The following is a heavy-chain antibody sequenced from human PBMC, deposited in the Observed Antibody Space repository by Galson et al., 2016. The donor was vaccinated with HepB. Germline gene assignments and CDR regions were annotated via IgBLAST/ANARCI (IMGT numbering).Heavy chain of an antibody. CDR1: GFTVSNYS. J-gene: IGHJ5*02. Sequence: SLRLSCAASGFTVSNYSMRWVRQAPGKGLEWVSYISSTSLYTNYADSVKGRFTISRDNAKNSLYLQMNSLRAEDTAVYYCARAHGYNNAYNWRDAGGKGTL. CDR2: ISSTSLYT. CDR3: ARAHGYNNAYNWRDA. D-gene: IGHD5-18*01. V-gene: IGHV3-11*06.